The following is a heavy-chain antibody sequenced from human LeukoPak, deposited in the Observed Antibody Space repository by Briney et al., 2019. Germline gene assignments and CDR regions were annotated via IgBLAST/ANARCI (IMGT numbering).Heavy chain of an antibody. CDR1: GGSISSGYY. CDR3: ARVCSSGRCLDY. V-gene: IGHV4-38-2*02. J-gene: IGHJ4*02. CDR2: INHSGST. D-gene: IGHD2-15*01. Sequence: SETLSLTCTVSGGSISSGYYWAWMRQPPGKGLEWIGSINHSGSTYYNPSLKSRVTVSVDTSKNQVSLRLSSVTAADTAVYYCARVCSSGRCLDYWGQGTLVTVSS.